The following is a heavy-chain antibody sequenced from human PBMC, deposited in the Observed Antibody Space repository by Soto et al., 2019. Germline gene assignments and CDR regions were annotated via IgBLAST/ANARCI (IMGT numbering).Heavy chain of an antibody. Sequence: EMQLLESGGGLVQPGGSLRLSCAASGFTFISYGMTWVRQAPGKGLEWVSGITTTGRNTYYAESVKGRFTISRDNSKNEVYLQMNSLRAEDTAVYYCARGAAAAGTDWFDAWGHGTLVIVSS. V-gene: IGHV3-23*01. CDR3: ARGAAAAGTDWFDA. CDR2: ITTTGRNT. D-gene: IGHD6-13*01. J-gene: IGHJ5*01. CDR1: GFTFISYG.